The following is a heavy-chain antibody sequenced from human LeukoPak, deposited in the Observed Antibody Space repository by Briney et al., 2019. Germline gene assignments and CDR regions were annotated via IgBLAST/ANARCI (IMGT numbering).Heavy chain of an antibody. V-gene: IGHV3-48*03. CDR1: GFTFSTYE. CDR2: ISSSGSTI. CDR3: ARDGDLTTAVPFDY. Sequence: GGSLRLSCAASGFTFSTYEMNWVRQAPGKGLEWVSYISSSGSTIYYADSVKGRFTISRDNAKNSLYLQMNSLRAEDTAIYYCARDGDLTTAVPFDYWGQGTLVTVSS. J-gene: IGHJ4*02. D-gene: IGHD1-1*01.